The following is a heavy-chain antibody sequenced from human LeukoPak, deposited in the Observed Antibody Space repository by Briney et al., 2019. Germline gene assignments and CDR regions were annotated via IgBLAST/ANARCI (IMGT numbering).Heavy chain of an antibody. CDR2: IKQDGRER. D-gene: IGHD5-18*01. J-gene: IGHJ4*02. CDR1: GFTFGSYW. CDR3: ARVSYGYTDY. V-gene: IGHV3-7*04. Sequence: GGSLRLSCAAPGFTFGSYWMTWVRQAPGKGLEWVANIKQDGRERYYVDSVTGRFTISRDNAKNSLDLQMNNLRADDTAVYFYARVSYGYTDYWGQGTLVTVSS.